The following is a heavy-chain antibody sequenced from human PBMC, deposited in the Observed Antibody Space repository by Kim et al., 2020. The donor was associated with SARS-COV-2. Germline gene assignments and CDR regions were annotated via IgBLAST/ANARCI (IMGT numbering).Heavy chain of an antibody. V-gene: IGHV3-74*01. J-gene: IGHJ6*02. CDR1: GFTFSSYW. CDR3: ARGNYHRDYHYYYGMDV. Sequence: GGSLRLSCAASGFTFSSYWMHWVRQAPGKGLVWVSRINSDGSSTSYADSVKGRFTISRDNAKNTLYLQMNSLRAEDTAVYYCARGNYHRDYHYYYGMDVWGQGTTVTVSS. D-gene: IGHD1-7*01. CDR2: INSDGSST.